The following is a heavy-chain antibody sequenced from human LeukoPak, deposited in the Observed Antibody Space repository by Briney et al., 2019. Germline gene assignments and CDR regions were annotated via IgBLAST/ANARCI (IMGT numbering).Heavy chain of an antibody. CDR1: GYTFTSYA. V-gene: IGHV1-2*02. CDR2: INPTSGGT. J-gene: IGHJ4*02. Sequence: VASVKVSCTASGYTFTSYAMNWVRQAPGQGLEWMGWINPTSGGTNYAQKFQGRVTMTRDTSISTAYMELSRLRSDDTAVYYCAREANYDILTGYSLLFDYWGQGTLVTVSS. D-gene: IGHD3-9*01. CDR3: AREANYDILTGYSLLFDY.